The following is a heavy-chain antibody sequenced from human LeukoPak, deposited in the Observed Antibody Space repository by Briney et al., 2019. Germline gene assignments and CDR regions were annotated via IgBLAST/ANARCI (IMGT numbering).Heavy chain of an antibody. V-gene: IGHV1-2*02. CDR2: INPNSGGT. J-gene: IGHJ4*02. Sequence: ASVKVSCKASGYTLTGYYMHWVRQTPGQGLEWMGWINPNSGGTNYAQKFQGRVTMTRDTSISTAYMELSRLRSDDTAVYYCARVTYYYDSSGYCLDYWGQGTLVTVSS. CDR1: GYTLTGYY. D-gene: IGHD3-22*01. CDR3: ARVTYYYDSSGYCLDY.